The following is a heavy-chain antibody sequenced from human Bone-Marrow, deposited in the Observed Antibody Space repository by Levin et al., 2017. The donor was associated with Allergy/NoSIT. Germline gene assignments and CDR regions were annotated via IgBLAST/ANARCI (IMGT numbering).Heavy chain of an antibody. V-gene: IGHV2-5*02. J-gene: IGHJ1*01. CDR3: AHGSHCDDIGYYYDEYFQH. CDR1: GFSLTSRGVG. Sequence: ESGPPLVPPPPPLTLTCTFSGFSLTSRGVGVGWIRQPPGKALEWIALIYWDDDKRYSPSLKSRLTITQDTSKNQVVLTLTNMASVDTGTYYCAHGSHCDDIGYYYDEYFQHWGQGTLVTVSS. CDR2: IYWDDDK. D-gene: IGHD3-22*01.